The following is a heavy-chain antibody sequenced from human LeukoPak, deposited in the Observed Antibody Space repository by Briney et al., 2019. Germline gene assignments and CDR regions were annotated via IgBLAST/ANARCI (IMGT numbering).Heavy chain of an antibody. Sequence: PGGSLRLSCAASGFTFRSYGMHWVRQAPGKGLEWVAVIWYDGSKKYYADSVKGRFTISRDNSENTLYLQMNSLRAEDTAVYYCARYNCGGDCYTFDYWGQGTLVTVSS. J-gene: IGHJ4*02. V-gene: IGHV3-33*01. D-gene: IGHD2-21*02. CDR1: GFTFRSYG. CDR2: IWYDGSKK. CDR3: ARYNCGGDCYTFDY.